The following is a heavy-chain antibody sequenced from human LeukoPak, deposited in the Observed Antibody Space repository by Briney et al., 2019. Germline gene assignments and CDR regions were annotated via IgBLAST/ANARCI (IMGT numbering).Heavy chain of an antibody. CDR3: ARDSSGYYERLSY. CDR1: GYSFTGYY. V-gene: IGHV1-2*02. Sequence: ASVKVSCKASGYSFTGYYIHWVRQAPGQGLEWMGWINPDSGGTYYAQKFQGRVTMTRDTSISTAYMELSRLRSDDTAVYYCARDSSGYYERLSYWGQGTLVTVSS. J-gene: IGHJ4*02. D-gene: IGHD3-22*01. CDR2: INPDSGGT.